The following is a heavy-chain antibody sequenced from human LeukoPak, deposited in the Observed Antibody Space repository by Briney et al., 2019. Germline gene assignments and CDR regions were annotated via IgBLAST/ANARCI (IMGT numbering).Heavy chain of an antibody. D-gene: IGHD5-12*01. CDR1: GFTFKLYW. V-gene: IGHV3-74*01. CDR2: INDDGSDT. CDR3: AKDRSYSGYEPLDY. J-gene: IGHJ4*02. Sequence: PGGSLRLSCAASGFTFKLYWMHWVRQVPGKRPVWVSRINDDGSDTIYADSVRGRFTISRDNSKNTLYLQMNSLRAEDTAMYYCAKDRSYSGYEPLDYWGQGTLVTVSS.